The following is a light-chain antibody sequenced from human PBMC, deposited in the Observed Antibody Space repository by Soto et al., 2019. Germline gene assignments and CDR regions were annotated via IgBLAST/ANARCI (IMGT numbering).Light chain of an antibody. Sequence: QSVLTQPPSASGTPGQRVTISCSGSSSNIGTYYVDWYQQLPGTAPKLLIHRNGQRPSGVPDRFSGSKSGTSASLAISGLRSEDEADYYCDTWDDRLRAYVIGAGTKV. CDR1: SSNIGTYY. V-gene: IGLV1-47*01. CDR2: RNG. CDR3: DTWDDRLRAYV. J-gene: IGLJ1*01.